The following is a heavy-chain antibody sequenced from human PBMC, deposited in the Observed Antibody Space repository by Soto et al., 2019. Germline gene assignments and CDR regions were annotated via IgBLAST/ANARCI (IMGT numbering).Heavy chain of an antibody. Sequence: SVKVSCKASGGTFSSYTISWVRQAPGQGLEWMGRIIPILGIANYAQKFQGGVTITADKSTSTAYMELSSLRSEDTAVYYCARGIGGYSYGSYYYYYGMDVWGQGTTVTVSS. V-gene: IGHV1-69*02. CDR1: GGTFSSYT. CDR3: ARGIGGYSYGSYYYYYGMDV. CDR2: IIPILGIA. J-gene: IGHJ6*02. D-gene: IGHD5-18*01.